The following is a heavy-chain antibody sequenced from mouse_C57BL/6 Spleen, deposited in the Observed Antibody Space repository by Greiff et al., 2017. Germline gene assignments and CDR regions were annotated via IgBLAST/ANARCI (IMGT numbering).Heavy chain of an antibody. CDR1: GFTFTDYY. CDR3: ARYMGPYFDY. D-gene: IGHD4-1*01. V-gene: IGHV7-3*01. CDR2: IRNKANGYTT. J-gene: IGHJ2*01. Sequence: EVQVVESGGGLVQPGGSLSLSCAASGFTFTDYYMSWVRQPPGKALEWLGFIRNKANGYTTEYSASVKGRFTISRDNSQSILYLQMNALRAEDSATYYCARYMGPYFDYWGQGTTLTVSS.